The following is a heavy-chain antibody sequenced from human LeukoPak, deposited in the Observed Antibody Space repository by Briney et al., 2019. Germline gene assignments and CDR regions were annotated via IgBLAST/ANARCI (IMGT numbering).Heavy chain of an antibody. V-gene: IGHV4-31*03. CDR3: ARGNLVVPAAILGVGWFDP. CDR1: GGSISSGGYY. D-gene: IGHD2-2*01. Sequence: SQTLSLTCTVSGGSISSGGYYWSWIRQHPGKGLEWIGHIYYSGSTYYNPSLKSRVTISVDTSKNQFSLKLSSVTAADTAVYYCARGNLVVPAAILGVGWFDPWGQGTLVTVSS. CDR2: IYYSGST. J-gene: IGHJ5*02.